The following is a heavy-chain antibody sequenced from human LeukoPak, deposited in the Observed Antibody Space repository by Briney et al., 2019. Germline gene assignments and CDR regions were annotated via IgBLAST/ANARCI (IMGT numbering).Heavy chain of an antibody. V-gene: IGHV1-69*13. CDR2: IIPIFGTA. Sequence: SVKVSCKASGGTFSSYAISWVRQAPGQGLEWMGGIIPIFGTANYAQKFQGRVTITADESTSTAYMELSRLRSEDTAVYYCASGESSGYQLLSFYYMDVWGKGTTVTISS. CDR1: GGTFSSYA. D-gene: IGHD2-2*01. J-gene: IGHJ6*03. CDR3: ASGESSGYQLLSFYYMDV.